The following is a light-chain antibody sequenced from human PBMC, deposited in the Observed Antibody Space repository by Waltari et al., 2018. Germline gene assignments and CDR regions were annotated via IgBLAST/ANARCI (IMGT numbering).Light chain of an antibody. CDR1: QSVSSNY. Sequence: EIVLTQSPGTLSLSPWERATLSCRATQSVSSNYIAWYQQKPGQAPRVLMYGTSVRAAGIPDRFSGSGSETDFTLTISRLEPEDFAVYYCQQYGNSPQVTFGGGTKVEFK. CDR3: QQYGNSPQVT. V-gene: IGKV3-20*01. CDR2: GTS. J-gene: IGKJ4*01.